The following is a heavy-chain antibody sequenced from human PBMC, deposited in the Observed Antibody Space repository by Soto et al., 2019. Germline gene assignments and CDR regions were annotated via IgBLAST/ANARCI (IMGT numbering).Heavy chain of an antibody. Sequence: SETLSLTCTVSGDSITSGVHYWSWIRQLPGKGLEWIGYIFYSGPTYYNPSLKNRVAISVDTSKNQFSLKLNSVTAADTAVYYCARLGGYCSSTSCYGYYGMDVWGQGTTVTVSS. CDR2: IFYSGPT. CDR3: ARLGGYCSSTSCYGYYGMDV. D-gene: IGHD2-2*01. V-gene: IGHV4-31*03. J-gene: IGHJ6*02. CDR1: GDSITSGVHY.